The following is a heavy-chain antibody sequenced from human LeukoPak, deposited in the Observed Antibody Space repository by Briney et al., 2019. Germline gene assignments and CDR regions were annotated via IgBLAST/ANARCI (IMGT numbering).Heavy chain of an antibody. V-gene: IGHV3-23*01. CDR3: AQVEWSGYSRGWTITDAFDI. CDR1: GFTFSSYA. CDR2: ISGSGVST. Sequence: GGSLRLSCAASGFTFSSYAMSWLRQAPGKGLEWVAGISGSGVSTYYADSVKGQVTISRDNSKNTLYLQLNSLRVDDTAVYYCAQVEWSGYSRGWTITDAFDIWGQGTMVTVSS. J-gene: IGHJ3*02. D-gene: IGHD6-19*01.